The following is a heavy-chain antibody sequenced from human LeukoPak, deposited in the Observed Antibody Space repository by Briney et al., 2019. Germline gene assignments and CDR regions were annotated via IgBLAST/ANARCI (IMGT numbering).Heavy chain of an antibody. CDR2: IYYSGST. V-gene: IGHV4-30-4*01. D-gene: IGHD2-15*01. Sequence: PSETLSLTCTVSGGSISSGDYYWSWIRQPPGKGLEWIGYIYYSGSTYYNPSLKSRVTISVDTSKNQFSLKLSSVTAADTAVYYCARQVMVDCSGGSCYWFYYYYGMDVWGQGTTVTVSS. J-gene: IGHJ6*02. CDR3: ARQVMVDCSGGSCYWFYYYYGMDV. CDR1: GGSISSGDYY.